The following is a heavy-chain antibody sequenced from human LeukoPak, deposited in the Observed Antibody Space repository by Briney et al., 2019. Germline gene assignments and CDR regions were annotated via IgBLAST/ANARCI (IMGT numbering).Heavy chain of an antibody. Sequence: ASVKVSRKVSGYTLTELSMHWVRQAPGKGLEWMGGFDPEDGETIYAQKFQGRVTMTEDTSTDTAYMELSSLRSEDTAVCYCATVHTAGYYFDYWGQGTLVTVSS. CDR3: ATVHTAGYYFDY. CDR2: FDPEDGET. CDR1: GYTLTELS. V-gene: IGHV1-24*01. J-gene: IGHJ4*02. D-gene: IGHD1-14*01.